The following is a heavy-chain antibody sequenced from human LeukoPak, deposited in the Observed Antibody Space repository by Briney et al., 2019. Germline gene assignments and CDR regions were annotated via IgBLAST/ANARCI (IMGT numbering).Heavy chain of an antibody. CDR1: GFTFSSYS. J-gene: IGHJ6*02. Sequence: SGGSLRLSCAAPGFTFSSYSMNWVRQAPGKGLEWVSSISSSSSYIYYADSVKGRFTISRDNAKNSLYLQMNSLRAEDTAVYYCAREYYDFWSGPSNYYYGMDVWGQGTTVTVSS. V-gene: IGHV3-21*01. CDR3: AREYYDFWSGPSNYYYGMDV. D-gene: IGHD3-3*01. CDR2: ISSSSSYI.